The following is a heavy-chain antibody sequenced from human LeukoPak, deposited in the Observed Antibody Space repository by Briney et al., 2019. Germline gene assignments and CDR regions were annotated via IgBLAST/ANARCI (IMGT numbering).Heavy chain of an antibody. CDR1: GGSISSHY. D-gene: IGHD3-22*01. Sequence: SETLSLTCTVSGGSISSHYWSWIRQPPGKGLEWIGFIFYSGTTNYNPSLKSRVTISVDTSKNQFSLKLSSVTAADMAVYYCARGGWNKFDYWGQGTLVTVSS. CDR3: ARGGWNKFDY. CDR2: IFYSGTT. V-gene: IGHV4-59*11. J-gene: IGHJ4*02.